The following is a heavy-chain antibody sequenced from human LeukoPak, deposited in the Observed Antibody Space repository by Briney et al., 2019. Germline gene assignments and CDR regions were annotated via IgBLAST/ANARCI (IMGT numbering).Heavy chain of an antibody. CDR3: AKKQQAGTGWNYMDV. J-gene: IGHJ6*03. Sequence: GGSLRLSCAVSGFTFKLYWMHWVRQAPGKGPVWVSRINDDGSDTTYADSVKGRFTISRDNSRNTVYLHMNSLRAEDTAVYHCAKKQQAGTGWNYMDVWGTGTTVTVSS. CDR2: INDDGSDT. D-gene: IGHD1-1*01. CDR1: GFTFKLYW. V-gene: IGHV3-74*01.